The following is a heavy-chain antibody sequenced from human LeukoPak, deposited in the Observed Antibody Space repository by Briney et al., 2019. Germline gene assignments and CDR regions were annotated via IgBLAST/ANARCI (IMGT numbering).Heavy chain of an antibody. CDR1: SYTFTSYG. V-gene: IGHV1-18*01. D-gene: IGHD3-16*02. CDR2: ISAYNGNT. J-gene: IGHJ6*02. CDR3: ARVHYDYVWGSYPLDYYGMDV. Sequence: GASVKVSCKASSYTFTSYGISWVRQAPGQGLEWMGWISAYNGNTNYAQKLQGRVTMTTDTSTSTAYMELRSLRSDDTAVYYCARVHYDYVWGSYPLDYYGMDVWGQGATVTVSS.